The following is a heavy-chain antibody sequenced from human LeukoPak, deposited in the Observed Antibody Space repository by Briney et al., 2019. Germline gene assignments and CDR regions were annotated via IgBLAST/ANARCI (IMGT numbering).Heavy chain of an antibody. D-gene: IGHD6-19*01. V-gene: IGHV1-69*05. CDR1: GGTFSSYA. Sequence: GASVKVSCKASGGTFSSYAISWVRQAPGQGLEWMGGIIPIFGTANYAQKFQGRVTITTDESTSTAYMELSSLRFEDTAVYYCARGGGSGWPAFYYYYYMDVWGKGTTVTVSS. CDR2: IIPIFGTA. CDR3: ARGGGSGWPAFYYYYYMDV. J-gene: IGHJ6*03.